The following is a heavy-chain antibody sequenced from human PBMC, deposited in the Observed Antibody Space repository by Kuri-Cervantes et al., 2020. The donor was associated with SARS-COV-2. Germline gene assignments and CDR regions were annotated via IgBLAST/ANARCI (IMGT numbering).Heavy chain of an antibody. CDR1: GFTFSSYG. Sequence: GGSLRLSCAASGFTFSSYGMHWVRQAPGKGLEWVAVISYDGSNKYCADSVKGRFTISRDNSKNTLYLQMNSLRAEDTAVYYCARDSDIVVVPAAILGGTLDYWGQGTLVTVSS. J-gene: IGHJ4*02. CDR2: ISYDGSNK. D-gene: IGHD2-2*02. CDR3: ARDSDIVVVPAAILGGTLDY. V-gene: IGHV3-30*03.